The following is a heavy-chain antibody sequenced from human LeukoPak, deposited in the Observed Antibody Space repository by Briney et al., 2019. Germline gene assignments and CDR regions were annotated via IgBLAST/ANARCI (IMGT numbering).Heavy chain of an antibody. J-gene: IGHJ6*03. Sequence: GGSPRLSCAASGFTFSSYWMSWVRQAPGKGLEWVANIKQDGSEKYYVDSVKGRFTISRDNAKNSLYLQMDSLRAEDTAVYYCARVVTTSIDYHYYYMDVWGKGTTVTVSS. D-gene: IGHD4-17*01. CDR2: IKQDGSEK. CDR3: ARVVTTSIDYHYYYMDV. CDR1: GFTFSSYW. V-gene: IGHV3-7*01.